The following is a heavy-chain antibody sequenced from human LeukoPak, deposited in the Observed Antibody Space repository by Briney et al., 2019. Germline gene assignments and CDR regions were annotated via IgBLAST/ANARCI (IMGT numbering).Heavy chain of an antibody. CDR2: IYYSGST. Sequence: PSETLSLTCTVSGASISNYYWTWIRQPPGKGLEWIGYIYYSGSTNYRPSLKSRVTISVDTSKNQFSLKLSSVTAADTAVYYCARHDSSGPYNAFDIWGQGTMVTVSS. V-gene: IGHV4-59*08. D-gene: IGHD3-22*01. J-gene: IGHJ3*02. CDR1: GASISNYY. CDR3: ARHDSSGPYNAFDI.